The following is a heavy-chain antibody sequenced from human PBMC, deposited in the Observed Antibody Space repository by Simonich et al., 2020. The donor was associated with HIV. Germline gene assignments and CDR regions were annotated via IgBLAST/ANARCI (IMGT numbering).Heavy chain of an antibody. V-gene: IGHV4-34*01. J-gene: IGHJ4*02. CDR3: ARRHPTTVTTPYFDY. Sequence: QVQLQQWGAGLLKPSETLSLTCAVYGGSFSGYYWSWIRQPPGKGLEGIGEINHSGSTNHNPSLKSRVTISVYTSKNQFSLKLSSVTAADTAVYYCARRHPTTVTTPYFDYWGQGTLVTVSS. D-gene: IGHD4-17*01. CDR1: GGSFSGYY. CDR2: INHSGST.